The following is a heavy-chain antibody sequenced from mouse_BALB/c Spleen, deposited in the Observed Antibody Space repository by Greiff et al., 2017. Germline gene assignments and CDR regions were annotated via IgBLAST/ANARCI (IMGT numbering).Heavy chain of an antibody. CDR2: ISSGGST. Sequence: EVMLVESGGGLVKPGGSLKLSCAASGFTFSSYAMSWVRQTPEKRLEWVASISSGGSTYYPDGVKGRFTISRDNARNILYLQMSSLRSEDTAMYYCARLLLRGWYFDVWGAGTTVTVSS. V-gene: IGHV5-6-5*01. D-gene: IGHD1-1*01. CDR1: GFTFSSYA. CDR3: ARLLLRGWYFDV. J-gene: IGHJ1*01.